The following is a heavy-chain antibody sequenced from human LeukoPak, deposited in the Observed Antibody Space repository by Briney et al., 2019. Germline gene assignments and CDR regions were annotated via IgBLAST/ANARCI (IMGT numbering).Heavy chain of an antibody. CDR2: IYYSGST. CDR3: ARVWSTSNYYHYMDV. CDR1: GGSISSGGYY. D-gene: IGHD2-2*01. J-gene: IGHJ6*03. V-gene: IGHV4-31*03. Sequence: TLSLTCTVSGGSISSGGYYWSWIRQHPGKGLEWIGYIYYSGSTYYNPSLKSRVTISVDTSKNQFSLKLSSVTAADTAVYYCARVWSTSNYYHYMDVWGKGTTVTVSS.